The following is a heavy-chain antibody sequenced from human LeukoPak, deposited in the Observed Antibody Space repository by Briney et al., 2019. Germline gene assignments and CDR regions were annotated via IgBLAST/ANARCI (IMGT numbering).Heavy chain of an antibody. V-gene: IGHV2-5*01. D-gene: IGHD3-22*01. J-gene: IGHJ4*02. CDR2: IYWNDDK. CDR1: GFPLSATGVG. CDR3: AHRLRGERYDSTGYHRRFDY. Sequence: SGPTLVKPTQTLTLTCTFSGFPLSATGVGVGWIRQPPGKALEWLALIYWNDDKRYGPSLESRLTITKDTSKNQVVLTMTNVDPVDTATYYCAHRLRGERYDSTGYHRRFDYWGQGTLVTVSS.